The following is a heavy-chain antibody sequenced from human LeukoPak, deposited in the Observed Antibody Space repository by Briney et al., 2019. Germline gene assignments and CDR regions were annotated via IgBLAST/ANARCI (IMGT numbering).Heavy chain of an antibody. CDR1: GFTFSSYS. CDR3: ARDRYSGILVGATWGY. J-gene: IGHJ4*02. D-gene: IGHD1-26*01. CDR2: ISSSSSYI. Sequence: PGGSLRLSCAASGFTFSSYSMNWVRQAPGKGLEWVSSISSSSSYIYYADSVKGRFTISRDNAKNSLYLQMNSLRAEDTAVYYCARDRYSGILVGATWGYWGQGTLLTVSS. V-gene: IGHV3-21*04.